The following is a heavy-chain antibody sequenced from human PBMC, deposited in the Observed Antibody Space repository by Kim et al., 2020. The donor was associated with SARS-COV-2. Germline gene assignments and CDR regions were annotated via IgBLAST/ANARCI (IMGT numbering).Heavy chain of an antibody. CDR3: ARTLVLSGYYGMDV. V-gene: IGHV3-33*01. D-gene: IGHD3-10*01. J-gene: IGHJ6*02. CDR2: IWYDGSNK. CDR1: GFTFSSYG. Sequence: GGSLRLSCAASGFTFSSYGMHWVRQVPGKGLEWVAVIWYDGSNKYYADSVKGRFTISRDNSKNTLYLQMNSLRAEDTAVYYCARTLVLSGYYGMDVWGQG.